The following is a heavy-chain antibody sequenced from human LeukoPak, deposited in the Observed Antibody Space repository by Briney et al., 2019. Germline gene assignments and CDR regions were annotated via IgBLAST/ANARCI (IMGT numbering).Heavy chain of an antibody. D-gene: IGHD3-10*01. CDR1: GFTFSSYW. Sequence: GGSLRLSCAASGFTFSSYWMSWVRQAPGKGLEWVAVISYDGSNKYYADSVRGRFTISRDNSKNTLYLKMNSLRAEDTAVYYCARDPGYYGSGSYYNEEPFDYWGQGTLVTVSS. J-gene: IGHJ4*02. CDR2: ISYDGSNK. CDR3: ARDPGYYGSGSYYNEEPFDY. V-gene: IGHV3-30*03.